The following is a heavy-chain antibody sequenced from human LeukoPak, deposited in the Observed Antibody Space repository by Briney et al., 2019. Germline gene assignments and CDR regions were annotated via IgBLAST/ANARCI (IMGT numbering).Heavy chain of an antibody. Sequence: ASVKVSCKASGGTLSSYAISWVRQAPGQGLEWMGGIIPIFGTAHYAQKFQGRVTITADKSTSTAYMELSSLRSEDTAVYYCARSRDIVVVVANYYYYYGMDVWGKGATVTVSS. V-gene: IGHV1-69*06. J-gene: IGHJ6*04. CDR1: GGTLSSYA. D-gene: IGHD2-15*01. CDR3: ARSRDIVVVVANYYYYYGMDV. CDR2: IIPIFGTA.